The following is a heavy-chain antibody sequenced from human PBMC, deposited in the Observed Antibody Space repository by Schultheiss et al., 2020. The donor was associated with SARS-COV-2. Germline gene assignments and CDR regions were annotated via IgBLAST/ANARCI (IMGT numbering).Heavy chain of an antibody. D-gene: IGHD3-16*02. CDR3: ARDHKMITFGGVIVPNYGVDV. CDR2: INPNSGGT. Sequence: ASVKVSCKASGYTFTSYGISWVRQAPGQGLEWMGGINPNSGGTNYAQKFQGWVTMTRDTSISTAYMELSRLRSDDTAVYYCARDHKMITFGGVIVPNYGVDVWGQGTTVTVSS. V-gene: IGHV1-2*04. CDR1: GYTFTSYG. J-gene: IGHJ6*02.